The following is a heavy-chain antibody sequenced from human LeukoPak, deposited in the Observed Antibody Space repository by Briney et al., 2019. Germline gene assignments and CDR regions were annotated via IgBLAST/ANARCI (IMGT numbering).Heavy chain of an antibody. D-gene: IGHD6-13*01. J-gene: IGHJ6*02. CDR3: ARVHRYSSLTSSYYYGMDV. CDR1: GFTFSSYA. Sequence: GGSLRLSCAASGFTFSSYAMSWVRQAPGKGLEWVSAISGSGGSTYYADSVKGRFTISRDDSKNTLYLQMNSLRAEDTAVYYCARVHRYSSLTSSYYYGMDVWGQGTTVTVSS. CDR2: ISGSGGST. V-gene: IGHV3-23*01.